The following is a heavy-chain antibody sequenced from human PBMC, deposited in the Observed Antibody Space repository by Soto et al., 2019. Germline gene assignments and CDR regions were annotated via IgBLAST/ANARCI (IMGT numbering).Heavy chain of an antibody. CDR3: ARGEGNRWYFYYFDY. V-gene: IGHV1-2*02. J-gene: IGHJ4*02. D-gene: IGHD6-13*01. Sequence: ASVKVSCKASRYTFNGYYIHWVRQAPGQGLEWMGWINPNSGGTNYAQKFQGRVTMTRDTSISTAYLEFSSLRSDDTAVYYCARGEGNRWYFYYFDYWGQGTLVTVSS. CDR2: INPNSGGT. CDR1: RYTFNGYY.